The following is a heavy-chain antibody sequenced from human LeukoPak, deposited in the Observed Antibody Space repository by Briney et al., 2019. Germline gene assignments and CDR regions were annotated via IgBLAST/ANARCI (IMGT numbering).Heavy chain of an antibody. Sequence: PGGSLRLSCAASGFTFSSYAMSWVRQAPGEGLEWVSAISGSGGSTYYADSVKGRFTISRDNSKNTLCLQMNSLRAEDTAVYYCAKDSYGSGTYPSLFNYWGHGALVTVSS. D-gene: IGHD3-10*01. CDR2: ISGSGGST. CDR1: GFTFSSYA. J-gene: IGHJ4*01. V-gene: IGHV3-23*01. CDR3: AKDSYGSGTYPSLFNY.